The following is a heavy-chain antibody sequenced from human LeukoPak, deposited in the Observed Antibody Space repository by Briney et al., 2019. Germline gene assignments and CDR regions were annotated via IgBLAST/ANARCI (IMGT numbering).Heavy chain of an antibody. V-gene: IGHV1-2*06. CDR3: ARDHYYDSSGRF. D-gene: IGHD3-22*01. CDR1: GYTFTGYY. CDR2: INPNSGGT. Sequence: ASVKVSCKASGYTFTGYYMHWVRQAPGQGLEWMGRINPNSGGTNYAQKFQGRVTMTRDTSISTAYMELSRLRSDDTAVYYCARDHYYDSSGRFWGQGTLVTVSS. J-gene: IGHJ1*01.